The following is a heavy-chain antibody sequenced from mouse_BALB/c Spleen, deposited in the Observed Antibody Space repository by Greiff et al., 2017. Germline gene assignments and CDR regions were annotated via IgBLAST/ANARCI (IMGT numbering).Heavy chain of an antibody. D-gene: IGHD2-14*01. CDR2: IWSGGST. Sequence: VMLVESGPGLVQPSQSLSITCTVSGFSLTSYGVHWVRQSPGKGLEWLGVIWSGGSTDYNAAFISRLSISKDNSKSQVFFKMNSLQANDTAIYYCARKDRYDDYFDDWGQGTTLTVSS. CDR1: GFSLTSYG. CDR3: ARKDRYDDYFDD. V-gene: IGHV2-2*02. J-gene: IGHJ2*01.